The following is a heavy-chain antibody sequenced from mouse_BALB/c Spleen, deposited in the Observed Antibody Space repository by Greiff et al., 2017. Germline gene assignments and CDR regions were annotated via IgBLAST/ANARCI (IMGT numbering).Heavy chain of an antibody. V-gene: IGHV1-69*02. CDR1: GYTFTSYW. J-gene: IGHJ2*01. Sequence: VQLQESGAELVRPGASVKLSCKASGYTFTSYWINWVKQRPGQGLEWIGNIYPSDSYTNYNQKFKDKATLTVDKSSSTAYMQLSSPTSEDSAVYYCTREGRTGYYFDYWGQGTTLTVSS. CDR2: IYPSDSYT. CDR3: TREGRTGYYFDY. D-gene: IGHD4-1*01.